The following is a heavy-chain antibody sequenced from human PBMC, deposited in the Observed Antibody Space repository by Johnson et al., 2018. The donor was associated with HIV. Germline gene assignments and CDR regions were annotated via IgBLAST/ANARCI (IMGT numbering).Heavy chain of an antibody. CDR2: ISFDGGET. V-gene: IGHV3-30*03. Sequence: VQVVESGGGVVQPGRSVRLSCVVSGLNFSDYGMHWVRQAPGKGLAWVAVISFDGGETYYVDSVKGRFTISSDNSKNSVYLQMNSLRVEDTAVYYCARGSARRDGERVIAGGAFDIWGQGTMVTVSS. CDR3: ARGSARRDGERVIAGGAFDI. CDR1: GLNFSDYG. J-gene: IGHJ3*02. D-gene: IGHD2/OR15-2a*01.